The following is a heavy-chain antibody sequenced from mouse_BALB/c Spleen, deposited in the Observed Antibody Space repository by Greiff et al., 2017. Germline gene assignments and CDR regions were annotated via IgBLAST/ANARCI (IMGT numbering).Heavy chain of an antibody. CDR1: GYAFSSSW. CDR2: IYPGDGDT. CDR3: ARWDYGNSGY. J-gene: IGHJ2*01. Sequence: QVQLKESGPELVKPGASVKISCKASGYAFSSSWMNWVKQRPGQGLEWIGLIYPGDGDTNYNGKFKGKATLTADKSSSTAYMQLSSLTSVDSAVYFCARWDYGNSGYWGQGTTLTVSS. V-gene: IGHV1-82*01. D-gene: IGHD2-1*01.